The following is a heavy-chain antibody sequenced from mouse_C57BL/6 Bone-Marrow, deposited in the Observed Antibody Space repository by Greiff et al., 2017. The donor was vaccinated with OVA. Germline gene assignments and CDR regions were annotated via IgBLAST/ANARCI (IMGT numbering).Heavy chain of an antibody. CDR3: TSFYYDYDVGWYFDV. V-gene: IGHV1-5*01. J-gene: IGHJ1*03. Sequence: EAQLQQSGTVLARPGASVKMSCKTSGYTFTSYWMHWVKQRPGQGLEWIGAIYPGNSDTSYNQKFKGKAKLTAVTSASTAYMELSSLTNEDSAVYYCTSFYYDYDVGWYFDVWGTGTTVTVSS. CDR2: IYPGNSDT. D-gene: IGHD2-4*01. CDR1: GYTFTSYW.